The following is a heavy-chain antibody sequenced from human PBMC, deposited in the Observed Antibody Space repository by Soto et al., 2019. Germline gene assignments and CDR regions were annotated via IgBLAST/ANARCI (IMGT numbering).Heavy chain of an antibody. D-gene: IGHD2-15*01. CDR3: ARPDEGGYSSAHHYYYALDV. J-gene: IGHJ6*02. V-gene: IGHV1-69*01. CDR2: IVTIFGTT. CDR1: GGTFTRYS. Sequence: QVQLLQSGAEVRKPGSSLTVSCSVSGGTFTRYSVSWVRQAPGHGLEWMGGIVTIFGTTNYAQRFQDRGKISADEFSGTVSLVLSSLTSDDTAVYYCARPDEGGYSSAHHYYYALDVWGQGTAVTVTS.